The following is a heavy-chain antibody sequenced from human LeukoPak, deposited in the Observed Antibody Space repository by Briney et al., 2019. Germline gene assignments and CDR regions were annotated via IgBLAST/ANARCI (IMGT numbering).Heavy chain of an antibody. D-gene: IGHD6-13*01. CDR3: ARHRIAAAGTRSRLVVYFDY. CDR2: IYYSGST. CDR1: GGSISSSSYY. Sequence: PETLSLTCTVSGGSISSSSYYWGWIRQPPGKGLEWIGSIYYSGSTYYNPSLKSRVTISVDTSKNQFSLKLSSVTAADTAVYYCARHRIAAAGTRSRLVVYFDYWGQGTLVTVSS. V-gene: IGHV4-39*01. J-gene: IGHJ4*02.